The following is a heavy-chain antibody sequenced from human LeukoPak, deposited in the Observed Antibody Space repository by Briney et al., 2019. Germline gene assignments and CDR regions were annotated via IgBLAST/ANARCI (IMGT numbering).Heavy chain of an antibody. D-gene: IGHD5-18*01. CDR3: ARGHTAMVDY. CDR1: AYTFTSYY. Sequence: GASVKVSCKASAYTFTSYYMHWVRQAPGQGLEWMGIINPSGGSTSYAQKFQGRVTMTRDTSTSTVYMELSNLRTEETTVYYCARGHTAMVDYWGQGTLVTVSS. CDR2: INPSGGST. V-gene: IGHV1-46*01. J-gene: IGHJ4*02.